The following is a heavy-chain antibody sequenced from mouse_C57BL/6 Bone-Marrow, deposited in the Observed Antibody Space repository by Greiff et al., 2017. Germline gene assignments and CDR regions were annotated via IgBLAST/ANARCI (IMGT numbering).Heavy chain of an antibody. D-gene: IGHD4-1*01. V-gene: IGHV5-6*02. Sequence: DVKLVESGGDLVKPGGSLKLSCAASGFTFSSYGMSWVRQTPDKRLEWVATISSGGSYTYYPDSVKGRFTISRDNAKNTLYLQMSSLKSEDTAMYYCATTVLAGDMDYWGQGTSVTVSS. CDR1: GFTFSSYG. J-gene: IGHJ4*01. CDR3: ATTVLAGDMDY. CDR2: ISSGGSYT.